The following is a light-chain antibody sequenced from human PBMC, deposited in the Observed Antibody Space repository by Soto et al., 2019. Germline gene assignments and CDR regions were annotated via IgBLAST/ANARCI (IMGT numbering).Light chain of an antibody. CDR1: ISDVGGYNY. Sequence: QSALTQPSSVSGSPGQSITISCTGTISDVGGYNYVSWYQQHPGKAPKLMIYEVSNRPSGVSNRFSGYKSGNTASLTISGLRAEDEADYYCSSYTSSSTRVFGTGTKVTV. CDR3: SSYTSSSTRV. V-gene: IGLV2-14*01. CDR2: EVS. J-gene: IGLJ1*01.